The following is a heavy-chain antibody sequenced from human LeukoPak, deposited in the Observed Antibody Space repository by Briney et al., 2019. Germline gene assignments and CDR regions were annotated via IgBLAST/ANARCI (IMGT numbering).Heavy chain of an antibody. J-gene: IGHJ5*02. CDR3: ARGGIAAAGIPNWFDP. CDR1: GGSFSGYY. CDR2: INHSGST. V-gene: IGHV4-34*01. Sequence: KPSETLSLTCAVYGGSFSGYYWSWIRQPPGKGLEWIGEINHSGSTNYNPSLKSRVTISVDTSKNQFSLKLSSVTAADTAVYYCARGGIAAAGIPNWFDPWGQGTLVTVSS. D-gene: IGHD6-13*01.